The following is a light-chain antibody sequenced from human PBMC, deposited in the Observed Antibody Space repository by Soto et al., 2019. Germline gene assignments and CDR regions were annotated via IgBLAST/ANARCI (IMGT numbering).Light chain of an antibody. CDR3: QQYGSSGT. Sequence: EIVLTHSPATLSLSPWEIATLSCRAGVNIADYVSWYQQKPGQTPRLLIYDASNRATGIPARFSGSGSGTDFTLTISRLEPEDFAVYYCQQYGSSGTFGQGTKVDIK. CDR2: DAS. J-gene: IGKJ1*01. CDR1: VNIADY. V-gene: IGKV3-11*01.